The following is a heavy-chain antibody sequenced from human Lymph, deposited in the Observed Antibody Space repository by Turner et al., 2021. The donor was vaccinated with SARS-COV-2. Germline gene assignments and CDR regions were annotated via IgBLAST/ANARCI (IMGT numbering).Heavy chain of an antibody. CDR2: IKTKTYCGTT. CDR1: GFTFSTAW. J-gene: IGHJ4*02. D-gene: IGHD6-13*01. CDR3: TTHSAPDY. Sequence: EVQLVESGGGLEKPGGSLSLSCAASGFTFSTAWMTWFRQAQGKGREWVVRIKTKTYCGTTDYAAPVKGRFTISRDDSKNTLYLQMNSLKAEYTAVYYCTTHSAPDYWGQGTLVTVSS. V-gene: IGHV3-15*01.